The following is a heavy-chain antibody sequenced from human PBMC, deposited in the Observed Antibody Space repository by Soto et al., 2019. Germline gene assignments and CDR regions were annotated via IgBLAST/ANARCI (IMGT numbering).Heavy chain of an antibody. D-gene: IGHD2-2*01. J-gene: IGHJ6*02. CDR2: IIPIFGTA. V-gene: IGHV1-69*13. Sequence: ASVKVSCKASGGTFNNYPISWVRQAPGQGLEWMGGIIPIFGTANYAQKFQGRVTITADESTSTGYMELSSLRSEDTAVYYCARRSSPAAILSAGPSRDYYGMDVWGQGTTVTVSS. CDR3: ARRSSPAAILSAGPSRDYYGMDV. CDR1: GGTFNNYP.